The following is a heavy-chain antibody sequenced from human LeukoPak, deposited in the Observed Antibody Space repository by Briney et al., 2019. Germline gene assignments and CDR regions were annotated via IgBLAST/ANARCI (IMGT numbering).Heavy chain of an antibody. CDR1: GYTFTNYD. Sequence: GASVKVSRKTSGYTFTNYDINWVRQASGQGLEWMGWVNPDSGDTGYAQKFQGRLTMTTNTSSRMAYMEMTSLRSDDTAVYYCTRDWTYWGPGTLVTVSS. J-gene: IGHJ4*02. V-gene: IGHV1-8*01. CDR3: TRDWTY. CDR2: VNPDSGDT. D-gene: IGHD1-1*01.